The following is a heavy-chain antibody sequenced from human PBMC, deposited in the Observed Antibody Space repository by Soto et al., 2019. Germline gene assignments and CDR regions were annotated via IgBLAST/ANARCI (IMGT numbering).Heavy chain of an antibody. D-gene: IGHD2-15*01. V-gene: IGHV3-33*01. Sequence: QVQLVESGGGVVQPGRSLTLSCVASGFTFTSHGMHWVRQAPGKGLEWVAGIWYDGSNRQYADSVKGRFTISRDNSKNTLYLQMNSLRVEDTAVYYSASPMASIYCSGSACYVGNWFDPWGQGTLVTVSS. CDR1: GFTFTSHG. CDR2: IWYDGSNR. CDR3: ASPMASIYCSGSACYVGNWFDP. J-gene: IGHJ5*02.